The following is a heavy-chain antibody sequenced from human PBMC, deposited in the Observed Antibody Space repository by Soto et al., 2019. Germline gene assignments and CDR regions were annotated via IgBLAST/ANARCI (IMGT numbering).Heavy chain of an antibody. CDR3: ARGKVDYFDY. CDR1: GYTFTSYD. D-gene: IGHD1-26*01. Sequence: ASGRVSCKASGYTFTSYDINWVRQATGQGLEWMGWMNPNSGNTGHAQKFQGRVTMTRNTSISTAYMELSSLRSEDTAVYYCARGKVDYFDYWGQGTLVTVSS. J-gene: IGHJ4*02. CDR2: MNPNSGNT. V-gene: IGHV1-8*01.